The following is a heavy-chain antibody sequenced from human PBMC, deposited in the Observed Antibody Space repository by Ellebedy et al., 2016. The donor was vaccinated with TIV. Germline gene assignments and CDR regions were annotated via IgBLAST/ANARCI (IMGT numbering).Heavy chain of an antibody. CDR1: EFAFETDW. CDR2: IHQDGIDK. Sequence: GESLKISCAASEFAFETDWMTWVRQAPGKGLEWVANIHQDGIDKSYVDSVKGRFSISRDNPKNSLYLQMNSLRAEDTAVYYCARGGATSSRYWRNWGQGALVTVSS. V-gene: IGHV3-7*01. J-gene: IGHJ4*02. D-gene: IGHD2-2*01. CDR3: ARGGATSSRYWRN.